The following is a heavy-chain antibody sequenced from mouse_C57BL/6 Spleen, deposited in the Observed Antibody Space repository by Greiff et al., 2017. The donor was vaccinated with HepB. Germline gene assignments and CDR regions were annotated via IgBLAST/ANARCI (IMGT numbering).Heavy chain of an antibody. J-gene: IGHJ1*03. CDR2: ISSGSSTI. CDR3: ARVYGSSYRWYFDV. D-gene: IGHD1-1*01. Sequence: EVKVIESGGGLVKPGGSLKLSCAASGFTFSDYGMHWVRQAPEKGLEWVAYISSGSSTIYYADTVKGRFTISRDNAKNTLFLQMTSLRSEDTAMYYCARVYGSSYRWYFDVWGTGTTVTVSS. CDR1: GFTFSDYG. V-gene: IGHV5-17*01.